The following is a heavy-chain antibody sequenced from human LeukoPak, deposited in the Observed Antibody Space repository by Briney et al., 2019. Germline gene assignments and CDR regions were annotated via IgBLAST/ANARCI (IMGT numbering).Heavy chain of an antibody. Sequence: SETLSLTCTVSGGSISSYYWSWIRQPAGKGLDWIGRIYTSGSTNYNPSLKSRVTMSVDTSKNQFSLKLSSVTAADTAVYYCASSPTWGYCSSTSCYGNWFDPWGQGTLVTVSS. CDR2: IYTSGST. CDR1: GGSISSYY. CDR3: ASSPTWGYCSSTSCYGNWFDP. J-gene: IGHJ5*02. V-gene: IGHV4-4*07. D-gene: IGHD2-2*01.